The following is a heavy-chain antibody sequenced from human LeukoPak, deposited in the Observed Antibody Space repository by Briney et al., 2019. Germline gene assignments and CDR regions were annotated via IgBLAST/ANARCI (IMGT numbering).Heavy chain of an antibody. CDR2: ISYRGDST. CDR1: GFTFSSYG. D-gene: IGHD1-7*01. Sequence: GSLRLSCAASGFTFSSYGMHWVRQAPGKGLEWVSAISYRGDSTAYADSVKGWFTISRDTSKNTLYLQMDSLRAEDTAVYFCAKLGGNRNWDHYFDYWGQGTLVTVSS. CDR3: AKLGGNRNWDHYFDY. V-gene: IGHV3-23*01. J-gene: IGHJ4*02.